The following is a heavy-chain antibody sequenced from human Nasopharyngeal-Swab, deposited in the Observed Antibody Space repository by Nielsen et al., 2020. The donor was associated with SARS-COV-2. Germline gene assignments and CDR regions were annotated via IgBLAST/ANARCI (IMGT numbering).Heavy chain of an antibody. V-gene: IGHV1-3*01. D-gene: IGHD2-2*01. CDR2: INAGNGNT. CDR3: ARDSVPAATGVGYYYYMDV. Sequence: WVRQAPGQRLEWMGWINAGNGNTKYSQKFQGRVTITRDTSASTAYMELSSLRSEDTAVYYRARDSVPAATGVGYYYYMDVWGKGTTVTVSS. J-gene: IGHJ6*03.